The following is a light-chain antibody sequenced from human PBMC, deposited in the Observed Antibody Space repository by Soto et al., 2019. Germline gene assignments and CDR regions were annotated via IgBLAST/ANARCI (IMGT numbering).Light chain of an antibody. J-gene: IGKJ4*02. V-gene: IGKV3D-15*01. CDR3: QQYKNWLPLT. Sequence: EIVMTQSPATLSVSPGERATLSCRASQSVSSNLAWYQQKPGQAPRLLIYGASTRATGIPARFSGSGSGTEFTLTISSLQSEDFAVSYCQQYKNWLPLTFGGGTKVEIK. CDR1: QSVSSN. CDR2: GAS.